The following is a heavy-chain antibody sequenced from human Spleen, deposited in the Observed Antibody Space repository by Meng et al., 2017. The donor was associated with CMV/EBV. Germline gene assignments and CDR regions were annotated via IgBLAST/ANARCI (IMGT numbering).Heavy chain of an antibody. CDR3: ARDPRLTIFGERGAFDI. CDR1: GFTFSNYI. CDR2: IKSSSDYI. J-gene: IGHJ3*02. V-gene: IGHV3-21*01. D-gene: IGHD3-3*01. Sequence: GESLKISCAASGFTFSNYIMNWVRQAPGKGLEWVSSIKSSSDYIYYADSVKGRFTISRDNAKNPLSLQMNSLRAEDKTVYYCARDPRLTIFGERGAFDIWGQGTMVTVSS.